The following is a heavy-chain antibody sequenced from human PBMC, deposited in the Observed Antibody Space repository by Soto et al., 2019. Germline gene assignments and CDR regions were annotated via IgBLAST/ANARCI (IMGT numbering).Heavy chain of an antibody. J-gene: IGHJ4*02. V-gene: IGHV4-34*01. Sequence: SETLSLTCTVSGGSMSNYYWSWIRQRPGKGLEWIGEINHSGSTNYNPSLKSRVTISVDTSKNQFSLKLSSVTAADTAVYYCARGNDYYGSGSTDYWGQGTLVTVSS. CDR3: ARGNDYYGSGSTDY. D-gene: IGHD3-10*01. CDR2: INHSGST. CDR1: GGSMSNYY.